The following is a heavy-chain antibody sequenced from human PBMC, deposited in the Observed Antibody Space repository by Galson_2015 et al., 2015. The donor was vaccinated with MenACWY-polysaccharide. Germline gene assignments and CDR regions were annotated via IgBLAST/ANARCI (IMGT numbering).Heavy chain of an antibody. CDR1: GYSFTNYW. V-gene: IGHV5-51*01. CDR3: ARHGPRTRYSSFDP. J-gene: IGHJ5*02. CDR2: IYPGDSDT. Sequence: QSGAEVKRPGESLKISCKGSGYSFTNYWIGWLRQMPGKGLEWMGIIYPGDSDTTYSPSFQGQVTISADRSISTAYLQWSSLKASDTAIYYCARHGPRTRYSSFDPWGQGTQVTVSS. D-gene: IGHD1-14*01.